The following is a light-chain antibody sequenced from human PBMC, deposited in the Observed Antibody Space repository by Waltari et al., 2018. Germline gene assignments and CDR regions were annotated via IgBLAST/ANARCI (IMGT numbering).Light chain of an antibody. Sequence: DIQMTQSPSSLSASVGDRVTITCRASQDISNYLNWYQQKPGRAPKLLIYDASNLETGVPSRFSGSGSATDFTFTISSLQPEDIATYYCQQYDNLPITFGQGTRLEIK. CDR3: QQYDNLPIT. CDR1: QDISNY. J-gene: IGKJ5*01. V-gene: IGKV1-33*01. CDR2: DAS.